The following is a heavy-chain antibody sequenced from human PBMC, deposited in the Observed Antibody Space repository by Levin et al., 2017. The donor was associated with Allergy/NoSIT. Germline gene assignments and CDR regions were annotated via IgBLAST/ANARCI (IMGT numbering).Heavy chain of an antibody. CDR1: GFTFGDYA. Sequence: GGSLRLSCTASGFTFGDYAMSWFRQAPGKGLQWVGFIRSNAYGGTTEYAASVKGRLTISRDDSKSIAYLQMNSLETEDTAVYFCGRGRAPRYTYGTFDYWGQGTLVTVSS. CDR3: GRGRAPRYTYGTFDY. V-gene: IGHV3-49*03. J-gene: IGHJ4*02. CDR2: IRSNAYGGTT. D-gene: IGHD5-18*01.